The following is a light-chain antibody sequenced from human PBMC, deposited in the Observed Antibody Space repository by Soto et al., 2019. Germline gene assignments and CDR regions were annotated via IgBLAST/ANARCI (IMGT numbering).Light chain of an antibody. J-gene: IGKJ5*01. CDR1: QDIGIC. CDR3: QRSNSLPVT. Sequence: KMTQSPSSLSASVGDRVTITCLASQDIGICLAWYQQRPGTFSKLLIYSAYTMKSGFPSRFSGSGSGTDCTLTISSLQPEDVATYSWQRSNSLPVTFGQRTRLETK. CDR2: SAY. V-gene: IGKV1-27*01.